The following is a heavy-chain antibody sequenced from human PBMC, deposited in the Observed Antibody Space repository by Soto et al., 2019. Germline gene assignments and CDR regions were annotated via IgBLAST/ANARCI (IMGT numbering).Heavy chain of an antibody. J-gene: IGHJ4*02. CDR2: ITGGGGST. V-gene: IGHV3-23*01. CDR3: AKGSSTSRPYYYDY. Sequence: GGSLRLSCAASGVTVNTYAMSWVRQAPGQGLEWVSAITGGGGSTYHADSVKGRFTISRDNSKNTLYLQMDSLRAEDTAVYYCAKGSSTSRPYYYDYWGQGALVTVSS. D-gene: IGHD2-2*01. CDR1: GVTVNTYA.